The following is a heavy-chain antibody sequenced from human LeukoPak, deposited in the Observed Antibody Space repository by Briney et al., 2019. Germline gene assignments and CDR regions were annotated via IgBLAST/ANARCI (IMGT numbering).Heavy chain of an antibody. V-gene: IGHV1-2*06. CDR1: GYTFTGYY. D-gene: IGHD3-3*01. CDR2: INPNSGGT. CDR3: ATRLRFLEWLSL. J-gene: IGHJ4*02. Sequence: ASVKVSCKASGYTFTGYYMHWVRQAPGQGLDWMGRINPNSGGTNYAQKFQGRVTMTRDTSISTAYMELSRLRSDDTAVYYCATRLRFLEWLSLWGQGTLVTVSS.